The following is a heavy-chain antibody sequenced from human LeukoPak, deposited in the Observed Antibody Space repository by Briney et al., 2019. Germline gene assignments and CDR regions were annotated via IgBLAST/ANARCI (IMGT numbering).Heavy chain of an antibody. Sequence: GGSLRLSCAASGFTFSSYSMNWVRQAPGKGLEWVSSISSSSSYIYYADSVKGRFTISRDNAKNSLYLQMNSLRAEDTAVYYCARGVVVVAATSFDYWGQGTPVTVSS. CDR2: ISSSSSYI. CDR3: ARGVVVVAATSFDY. J-gene: IGHJ4*02. CDR1: GFTFSSYS. D-gene: IGHD2-15*01. V-gene: IGHV3-21*01.